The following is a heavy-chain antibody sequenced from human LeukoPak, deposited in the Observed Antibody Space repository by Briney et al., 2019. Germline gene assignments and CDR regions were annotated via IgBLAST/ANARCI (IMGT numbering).Heavy chain of an antibody. CDR2: IYSGGST. CDR3: ARGTVTMVDY. CDR1: GFTFSSHG. D-gene: IGHD3-10*01. V-gene: IGHV3-66*01. Sequence: GRSLRLSCAASGFTFSSHGMHWVRQAPGRGLEWVSVIYSGGSTYYAGSVRGRFTISRDNSKNTLFLQMNSLRAGDTAVYYCARGTVTMVDYWGQGTLVTVSS. J-gene: IGHJ4*02.